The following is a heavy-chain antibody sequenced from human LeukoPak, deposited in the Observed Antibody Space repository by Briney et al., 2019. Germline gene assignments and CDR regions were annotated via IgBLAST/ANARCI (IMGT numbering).Heavy chain of an antibody. CDR2: ISSSGSTI. J-gene: IGHJ3*02. V-gene: IGHV3-11*01. Sequence: GGSLRLSCAASGFTFSDYYMSWIRQAPGKGLEWVSYISSSGSTIYYADSVKGRFTISRDNSKNTLYLQMNSLRAEDTAVYYCAKDRLLWFGELLYAFDIWGQGTMVTVSS. CDR3: AKDRLLWFGELLYAFDI. CDR1: GFTFSDYY. D-gene: IGHD3-10*01.